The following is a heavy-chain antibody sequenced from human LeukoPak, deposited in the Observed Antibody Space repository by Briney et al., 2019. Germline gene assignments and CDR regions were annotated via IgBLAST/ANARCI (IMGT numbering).Heavy chain of an antibody. V-gene: IGHV4-30-2*01. CDR3: ASLSDFLGY. CDR2: IYHSGST. CDR1: GGSISSGGYS. J-gene: IGHJ4*02. Sequence: SETLSLTCAVSGGSISSGGYSWSRIRQPPGKGLEWIGYIYHSGSTYYNPSLKSRVTISVDRSKNQFSLKLSSVTAADTAVYYCASLSDFLGYWGQGTLVTVSS. D-gene: IGHD3-3*01.